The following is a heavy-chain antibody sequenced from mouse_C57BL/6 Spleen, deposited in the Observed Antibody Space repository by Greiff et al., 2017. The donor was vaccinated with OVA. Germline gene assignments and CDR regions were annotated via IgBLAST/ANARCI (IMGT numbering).Heavy chain of an antibody. J-gene: IGHJ2*01. D-gene: IGHD1-1*01. CDR3: ARYYYGSSYFDY. Sequence: DVMLVESGGGLVQPGGSLSLSCAASGFTFTDYYMSWVRQPPGKALEWLGFIRNKANGYTTEYSASVQGRFTISRDNSQSILYLQMNALRAEDSATYYCARYYYGSSYFDYWGQGTTLTVSS. CDR2: IRNKANGYTT. V-gene: IGHV7-3*01. CDR1: GFTFTDYY.